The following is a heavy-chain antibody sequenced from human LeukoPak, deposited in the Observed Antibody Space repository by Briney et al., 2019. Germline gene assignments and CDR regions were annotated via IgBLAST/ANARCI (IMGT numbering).Heavy chain of an antibody. CDR2: ISSNGGST. CDR3: AAYRAAALRD. V-gene: IGHV3-64*01. CDR1: GFTFSTYA. Sequence: GGSLRLSCAASGFTFSTYAMHWVRQAPGKGLEYVSAISSNGGSTYYANSVKGRFTISRDNSKNTLYLQMNSLRADDTAVYYCAAYRAAALRDWGQGTLVTVSS. D-gene: IGHD6-13*01. J-gene: IGHJ4*02.